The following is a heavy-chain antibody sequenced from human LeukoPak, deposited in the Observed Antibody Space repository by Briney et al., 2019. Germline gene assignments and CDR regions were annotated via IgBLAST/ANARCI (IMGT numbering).Heavy chain of an antibody. J-gene: IGHJ4*02. Sequence: GGSLRLSCAASGFTFSTYEMNWVRQAPGKGLEWVSYISSSGGTIYYADSVKGRFTISRDNAKNSLYLQMNSLRAEDTAVYYCARSFSFQSDSNYPYFISWGQGTLVAVSA. CDR2: ISSSGGTI. V-gene: IGHV3-48*03. CDR1: GFTFSTYE. CDR3: ARSFSFQSDSNYPYFIS. D-gene: IGHD1-7*01.